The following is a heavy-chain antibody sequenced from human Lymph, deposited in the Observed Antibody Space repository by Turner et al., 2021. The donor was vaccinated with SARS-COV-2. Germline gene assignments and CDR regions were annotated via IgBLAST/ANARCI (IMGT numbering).Heavy chain of an antibody. D-gene: IGHD3-3*01. CDR3: ARREWGGSLGHIDY. CDR2: IYPGDVDT. Sequence: EVQLVQSGAELKKPGESLKLSGRPSGYSFTTYWIGWVRQMPGKGMEWMGIIYPGDVDTGYSPSFQAQVTITADKSISTAYLQWSSLKASDSAMYYWARREWGGSLGHIDYWGQGTLVTVSS. CDR1: GYSFTTYW. V-gene: IGHV5-51*01. J-gene: IGHJ4*02.